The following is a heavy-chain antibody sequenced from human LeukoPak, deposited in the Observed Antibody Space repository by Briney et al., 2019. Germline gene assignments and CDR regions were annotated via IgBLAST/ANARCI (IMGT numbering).Heavy chain of an antibody. CDR1: GFTFDDYG. V-gene: IGHV3-20*04. Sequence: GGSLRLSXAASGFTFDDYGMSWVRQAPGKGLEWVSSVNWNAGRTFYADSVKGRFTISRDNAKNSLYLQMNSLRAEDTALYYCARHYNYGSSGYHYVYWGQGTLVTVSS. CDR3: ARHYNYGSSGYHYVY. J-gene: IGHJ4*02. D-gene: IGHD3-22*01. CDR2: VNWNAGRT.